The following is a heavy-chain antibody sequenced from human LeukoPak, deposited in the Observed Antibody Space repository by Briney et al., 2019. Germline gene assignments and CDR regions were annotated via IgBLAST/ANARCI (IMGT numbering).Heavy chain of an antibody. CDR3: ARQDSRQWLVRGNAFDI. J-gene: IGHJ3*02. D-gene: IGHD6-19*01. CDR1: GGSFSGYY. V-gene: IGHV4-34*01. CDR2: INHSGST. Sequence: SETLSLTCAVYGGSFSGYYWSWIRQPPGKGLEWIGEINHSGSTNYNPSLKSRVTISVDTSKNQLSLKLSSVTAAETAVYYCARQDSRQWLVRGNAFDIWGQGTMVTVSS.